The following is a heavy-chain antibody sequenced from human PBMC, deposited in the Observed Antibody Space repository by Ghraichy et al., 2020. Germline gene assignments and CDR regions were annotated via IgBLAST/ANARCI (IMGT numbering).Heavy chain of an antibody. D-gene: IGHD2-21*02. CDR2: INHSGSA. CDR1: VGSFSGYY. Sequence: SETLSLTCAVYVGSFSGYYWSWIRQPPGKRLEWIGEINHSGSANYNPSLKSRVTISVDTSKNQFSLKLSSVTAADTAMYYCARSYSGGDCYNAFDIWGQGTMVTVSS. CDR3: ARSYSGGDCYNAFDI. V-gene: IGHV4-34*01. J-gene: IGHJ3*02.